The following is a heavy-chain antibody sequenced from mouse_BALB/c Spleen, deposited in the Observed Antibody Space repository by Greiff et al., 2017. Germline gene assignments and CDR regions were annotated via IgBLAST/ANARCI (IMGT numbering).Heavy chain of an antibody. Sequence: VQLKESGPGLVKPSQSLSLTCTVTGYSITSDYAWNWIRQFPGNKLEWMGYISYSGSTSYNPSLKSRISITRDTSKNQFFLQLNSVTTEDTATYYCASYDYGAMDYWGQGTSVTVSS. CDR3: ASYDYGAMDY. CDR1: GYSITSDYA. J-gene: IGHJ4*01. CDR2: ISYSGST. V-gene: IGHV3-2*02. D-gene: IGHD1-1*02.